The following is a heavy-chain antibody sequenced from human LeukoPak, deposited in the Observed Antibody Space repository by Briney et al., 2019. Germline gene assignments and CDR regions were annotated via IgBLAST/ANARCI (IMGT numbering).Heavy chain of an antibody. V-gene: IGHV3-9*01. Sequence: GGSLRLSCAASGFTFDDYAMPWVRQAPGKGLEWVSGISWNSGSIGYADSVKGRFTISRDNAKNSLYLQMNSLRAEDTALYYCAKDYYYDSSGYPDYWGQGTLVTVSS. CDR1: GFTFDDYA. J-gene: IGHJ4*02. D-gene: IGHD3-22*01. CDR2: ISWNSGSI. CDR3: AKDYYYDSSGYPDY.